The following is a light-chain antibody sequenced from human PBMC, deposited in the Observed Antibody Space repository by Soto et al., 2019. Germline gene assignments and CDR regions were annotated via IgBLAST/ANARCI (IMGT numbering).Light chain of an antibody. Sequence: QSVLTQPLSASATPGQRVTVSCSGSTSNIGGKSVTWYQQIPGAAPKVVIHSDDQRPSGVPDRFSGSKSGTSASLAINAVQSEDEADYFCSSWDESLTVVFGGGTKVTVL. J-gene: IGLJ2*01. V-gene: IGLV1-44*01. CDR3: SSWDESLTVV. CDR2: SDD. CDR1: TSNIGGKS.